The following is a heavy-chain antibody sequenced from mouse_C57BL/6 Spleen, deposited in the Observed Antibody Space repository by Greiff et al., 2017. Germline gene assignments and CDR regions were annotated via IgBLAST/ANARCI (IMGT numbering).Heavy chain of an antibody. CDR2: IDPETGGT. J-gene: IGHJ3*01. V-gene: IGHV1-15*01. Sequence: QVQLKESGAELVRPGASVTLSCKASGYTFTDYEMHWVKQTPVHGLEWIGAIDPETGGTAYNQKFKGKAILTADKSSSTAYMELRSLTSEDSAVYYCTRRDYGSSYGFAYWGQGTLVTVSA. D-gene: IGHD1-1*01. CDR3: TRRDYGSSYGFAY. CDR1: GYTFTDYE.